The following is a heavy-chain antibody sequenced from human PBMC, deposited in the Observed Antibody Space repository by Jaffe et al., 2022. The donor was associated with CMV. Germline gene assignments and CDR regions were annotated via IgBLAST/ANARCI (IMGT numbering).Heavy chain of an antibody. Sequence: EVQLLESGGGLVQPGGSLRLSCAASGFSFSSYAMNWVRQAPGKGLEWVSAISYTGGSTYYADTVKGRFTISRDNSKNTLYLQMNSMRAEDTAVYYCAKDSSGWPYYFDYWGQGTLVPVSS. J-gene: IGHJ4*02. D-gene: IGHD6-19*01. CDR3: AKDSSGWPYYFDY. V-gene: IGHV3-23*01. CDR1: GFSFSSYA. CDR2: ISYTGGST.